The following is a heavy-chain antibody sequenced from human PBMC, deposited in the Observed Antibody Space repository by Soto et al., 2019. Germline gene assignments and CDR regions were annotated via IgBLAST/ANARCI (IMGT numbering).Heavy chain of an antibody. CDR3: ARGWGYDSTTYYYEY. D-gene: IGHD3-22*01. CDR2: IIPIFGTA. CDR1: GGTFSSST. Sequence: ASVKVSCKASGGTFSSSTISWVRQAPGQGLEWMGGIIPIFGTANYAQKFQGRVTITADESTSTDYMELSSLRSEDTALYFCARGWGYDSTTYYYEYWGQGTWVTVSS. V-gene: IGHV1-69*13. J-gene: IGHJ1*01.